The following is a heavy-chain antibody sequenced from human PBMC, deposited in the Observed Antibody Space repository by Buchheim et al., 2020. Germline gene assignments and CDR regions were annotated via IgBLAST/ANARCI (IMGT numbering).Heavy chain of an antibody. D-gene: IGHD1-26*01. Sequence: QVQLVQSGAEVKKPGASVKVSCKASGYTFIGYYMHWVRQAPGQGLEWMGWINPNSGGTNDAQKFQGWVTMTRDTYISNAYMELSRLRSDDTAVYYCARVGGSIPFDYWGQGTL. V-gene: IGHV1-2*04. CDR2: INPNSGGT. CDR3: ARVGGSIPFDY. CDR1: GYTFIGYY. J-gene: IGHJ4*02.